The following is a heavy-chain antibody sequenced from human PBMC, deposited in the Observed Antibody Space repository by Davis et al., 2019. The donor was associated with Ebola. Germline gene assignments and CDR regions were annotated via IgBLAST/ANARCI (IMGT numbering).Heavy chain of an antibody. V-gene: IGHV4-59*01. CDR3: ARPRRDPYANEAFDI. D-gene: IGHD5-24*01. Sequence: SETLSLTCTVSGGSISNSYWNWMRQPPGKGLEWIGYIFHRGSAVCNPSLNSRVSISLDTSKNQISLKLTSVTAADTALYYCARPRRDPYANEAFDIWGQGTMVTVSS. CDR1: GGSISNSY. J-gene: IGHJ3*02. CDR2: IFHRGSA.